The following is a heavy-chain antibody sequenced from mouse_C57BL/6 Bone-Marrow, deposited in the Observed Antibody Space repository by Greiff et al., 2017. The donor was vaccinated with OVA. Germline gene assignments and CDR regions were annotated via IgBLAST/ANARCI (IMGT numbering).Heavy chain of an antibody. Sequence: DVKLVESGPGLVKPSQTVFLTCTVTGISITTGNYRWSWIRQFPGNKLEWIGYIYYSGTITYNPSLTSRTTITRDTPKNQFFLEMNSLTAEDTATYYCAREKQAGYFDYWGQGTTLTVSS. CDR1: GISITTGNYR. CDR2: IYYSGTI. J-gene: IGHJ2*01. V-gene: IGHV3-5*01. D-gene: IGHD3-2*02. CDR3: AREKQAGYFDY.